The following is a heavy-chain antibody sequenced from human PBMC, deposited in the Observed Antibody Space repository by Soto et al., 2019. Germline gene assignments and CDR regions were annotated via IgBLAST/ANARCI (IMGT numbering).Heavy chain of an antibody. Sequence: QVQLVESGGGVVQPGRSLRLSCAASGLTFSSYGMHWVRQAPGKGLEWVAFMSYDGSHKYFADSVKGRFTVSRDNSKNTLYLQMDSLRPEDTAVYYCAREATPTAAATRYFDYWGQGTLVTVSS. V-gene: IGHV3-30*03. J-gene: IGHJ4*02. D-gene: IGHD6-13*01. CDR3: AREATPTAAATRYFDY. CDR2: MSYDGSHK. CDR1: GLTFSSYG.